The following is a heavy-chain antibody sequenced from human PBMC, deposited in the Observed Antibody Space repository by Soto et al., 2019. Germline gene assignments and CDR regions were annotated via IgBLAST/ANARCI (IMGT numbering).Heavy chain of an antibody. Sequence: GSLRLSCAASGFTFSSYEMNWVRQAPGKGLEWVSYISSSGSTIYYADSVKGRFTISRDNAKNSLYLQMNSLRAEDTAVYYCAREGMIESKMDVWGQGNTVTVSS. J-gene: IGHJ6*02. V-gene: IGHV3-48*03. CDR3: AREGMIESKMDV. CDR2: ISSSGSTI. D-gene: IGHD3-22*01. CDR1: GFTFSSYE.